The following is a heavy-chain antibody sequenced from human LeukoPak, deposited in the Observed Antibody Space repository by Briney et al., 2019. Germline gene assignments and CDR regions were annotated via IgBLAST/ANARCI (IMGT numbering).Heavy chain of an antibody. Sequence: GGSLRLSCAASGFTFTTYWMSWVRQAPGKGLEWVSAISGSGGSTYYADSVKGRFTISRDNSKNTLYLQMNSPRAEDTAVYYCAKQWEFRGHNDYWGQGTLVTVSS. CDR3: AKQWEFRGHNDY. CDR2: ISGSGGST. J-gene: IGHJ4*02. D-gene: IGHD1-26*01. V-gene: IGHV3-23*01. CDR1: GFTFTTYW.